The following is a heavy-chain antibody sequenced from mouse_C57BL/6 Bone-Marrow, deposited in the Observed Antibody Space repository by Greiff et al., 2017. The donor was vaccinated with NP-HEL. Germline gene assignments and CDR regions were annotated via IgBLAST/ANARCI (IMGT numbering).Heavy chain of an antibody. J-gene: IGHJ3*01. Sequence: QVQLQQSGAELVRPGTSVKLSCKASGYTFTSYWMHWVKQRPGQGLEWIGVIDPSDSYTNYNQKFKGKATLTVDTSSSTAYMQLSSLTSEDSAVYYCARWTAQATWFAYWGQGTLVTVSA. D-gene: IGHD3-2*02. V-gene: IGHV1-59*01. CDR2: IDPSDSYT. CDR3: ARWTAQATWFAY. CDR1: GYTFTSYW.